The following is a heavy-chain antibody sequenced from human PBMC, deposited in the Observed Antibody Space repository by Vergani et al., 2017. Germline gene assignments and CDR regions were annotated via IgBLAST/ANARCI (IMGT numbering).Heavy chain of an antibody. D-gene: IGHD3-22*01. V-gene: IGHV3-7*04. Sequence: EVQLVESGGGLVQPRGSLRLSCAASGFTFSSYWMSWVRQAPGKGLEWVANIKQDGSEKYYVDSVKGRFTISRDNAKNSLYLQMNSLRAEDTAVYYCARKDSSGYYTYYYYGMDVWGQGTTVTVSS. CDR1: GFTFSSYW. CDR2: IKQDGSEK. J-gene: IGHJ6*02. CDR3: ARKDSSGYYTYYYYGMDV.